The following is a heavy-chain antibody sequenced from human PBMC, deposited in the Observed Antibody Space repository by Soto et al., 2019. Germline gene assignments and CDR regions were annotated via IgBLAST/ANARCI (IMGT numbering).Heavy chain of an antibody. Sequence: QVQLVQSGAQVKRPGASVMVSCKAYGSSLIDTPIHWVRQIPGKGLEWMGGFDLEEGKYIYAQKIQGRVTMTDESSTVTAFMDLGSLGSEDTAFYYCANQKSDYSFDFWGQGTLVTVSS. CDR1: GSSLIDTP. J-gene: IGHJ4*02. CDR2: FDLEEGKY. V-gene: IGHV1-24*01. CDR3: ANQKSDYSFDF. D-gene: IGHD4-17*01.